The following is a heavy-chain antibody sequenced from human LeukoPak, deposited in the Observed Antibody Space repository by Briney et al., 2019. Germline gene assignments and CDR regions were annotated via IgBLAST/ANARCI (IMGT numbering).Heavy chain of an antibody. Sequence: GGSLRLSCATSGFTFSDHAMTWVRQPPGKGLEWVSAISGTGGATNYADSAKGRVTISRDNSKNTLYLQMSSLRAEDTALYYCAKDRFGWQRGFDSWGQGTLVTVSS. V-gene: IGHV3-23*01. D-gene: IGHD6-19*01. J-gene: IGHJ4*02. CDR3: AKDRFGWQRGFDS. CDR2: ISGTGGAT. CDR1: GFTFSDHA.